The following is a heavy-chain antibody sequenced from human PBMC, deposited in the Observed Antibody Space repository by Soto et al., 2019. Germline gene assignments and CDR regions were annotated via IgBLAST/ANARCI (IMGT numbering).Heavy chain of an antibody. Sequence: SETLSLTCTVSGDSIKNYYWSWIGQPAGKGLAWIGRIYSTGSTNYNPSLRSRVTMSVDTSKNQLSLKLRSVTAADTAVYYCARDKYPSNWYHFDYWGQGALVTVSS. CDR1: GDSIKNYY. V-gene: IGHV4-4*07. J-gene: IGHJ4*02. D-gene: IGHD6-13*01. CDR3: ARDKYPSNWYHFDY. CDR2: IYSTGST.